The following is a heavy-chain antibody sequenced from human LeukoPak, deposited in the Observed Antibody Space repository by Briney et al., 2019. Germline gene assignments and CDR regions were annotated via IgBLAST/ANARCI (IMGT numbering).Heavy chain of an antibody. CDR1: GFTFTNAW. D-gene: IGHD3-10*01. V-gene: IGHV3-15*01. J-gene: IGHJ4*02. CDR3: TTDLGTYYHGSQRLIPIDY. Sequence: GGSLRLSCVDSGFTFTNAWMSWVRQAPGKGLEWIGRIKSKTDGETTNYAEPVRGRFAISRDDSKSAVYLQMNSLKVEDTAVYYCTTDLGTYYHGSQRLIPIDYWGQGTLVTVSS. CDR2: IKSKTDGETT.